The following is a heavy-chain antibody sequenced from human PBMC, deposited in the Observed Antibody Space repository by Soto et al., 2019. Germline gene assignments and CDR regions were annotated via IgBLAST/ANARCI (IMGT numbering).Heavy chain of an antibody. CDR3: ARQGANCSGSTCYLAY. CDR2: LYFNGNT. CDR1: GVSISTYY. J-gene: IGHJ4*02. D-gene: IGHD2-15*01. Sequence: PSETLSLTCTVTGVSISTYYWSWIRQPPGKRLERLGYLYFNGNTDYNPSLKSRVTISVDTSKNQFSLKLSSVTAADTAVYYCARQGANCSGSTCYLAYWGQGTLVTVSS. V-gene: IGHV4-59*08.